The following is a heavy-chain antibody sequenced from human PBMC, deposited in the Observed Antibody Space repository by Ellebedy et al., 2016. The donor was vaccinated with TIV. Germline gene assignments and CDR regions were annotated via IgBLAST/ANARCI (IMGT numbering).Heavy chain of an antibody. J-gene: IGHJ5*02. CDR3: ARVASGSGEFDP. D-gene: IGHD3-10*01. CDR1: GFTFSNYW. V-gene: IGHV3-74*01. CDR2: INGDGSTT. Sequence: PGGSLRLSCAASGFTFSNYWMHWVRQVPGKGPVWVSRINGDGSTTTYADSVKGRFTISRDNAKDTLFLQMSSLRAEDTAVYYCARVASGSGEFDPWGQGTLVTVSS.